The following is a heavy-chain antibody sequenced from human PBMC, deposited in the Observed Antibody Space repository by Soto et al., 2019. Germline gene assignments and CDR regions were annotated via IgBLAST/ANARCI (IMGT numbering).Heavy chain of an antibody. CDR1: GFTFSSYG. V-gene: IGHV3-30*18. Sequence: GGSLRLSCAASGFTFSSYGMHWVRQAPGKGLEWVAVISYDGSNKYYADSVKGRFTISRDNSKNTLYLQMNSLRAEDTAVYYCAKVSRGYGDSEEESNYYYYYYMDVWGKGTTVTVSS. CDR2: ISYDGSNK. J-gene: IGHJ6*03. CDR3: AKVSRGYGDSEEESNYYYYYYMDV. D-gene: IGHD4-17*01.